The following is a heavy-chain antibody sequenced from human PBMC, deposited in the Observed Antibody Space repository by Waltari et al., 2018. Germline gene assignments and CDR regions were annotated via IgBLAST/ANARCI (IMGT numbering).Heavy chain of an antibody. D-gene: IGHD3-10*01. Sequence: QVQLVQSGAEVKKPGASVKVSCKVSGYTLIELSMHWVRQAPGKGLEWMGGFDPEDGETIYAEKFQGRVTMTEDTSTDTAYLELRSLRSEDTAVYYCAAFRDQVLGYRFDPWGQGTLVTVSS. CDR1: GYTLIELS. CDR3: AAFRDQVLGYRFDP. CDR2: FDPEDGET. V-gene: IGHV1-24*01. J-gene: IGHJ5*02.